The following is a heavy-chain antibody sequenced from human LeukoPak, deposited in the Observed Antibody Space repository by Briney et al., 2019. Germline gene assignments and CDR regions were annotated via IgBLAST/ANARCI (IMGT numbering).Heavy chain of an antibody. V-gene: IGHV4-61*02. Sequence: SQTLSLTCTLCDGSISSALYYWSWIRQPAGKGLEWIGRIYTSGSTNYNPSLKSRVTMSVDTSKNQFSLKLSSVTAADTAVYYCAGGSTSAYYYYMDVWGKGTTVTVSS. J-gene: IGHJ6*03. D-gene: IGHD2-2*01. CDR1: DGSISSALYY. CDR3: AGGSTSAYYYYMDV. CDR2: IYTSGST.